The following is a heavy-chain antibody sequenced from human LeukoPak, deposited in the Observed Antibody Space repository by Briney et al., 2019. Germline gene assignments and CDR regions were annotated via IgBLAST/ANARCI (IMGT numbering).Heavy chain of an antibody. Sequence: GGSLRLSCAASGFTFDNYRMSWVRQAPGKGLEWVSTVDADGGNTYYADSVKGRFTISRDNSKSTLILQMNSLRVEDTALYYCTKRVKYGGTWDHFADWGQGTLVTVSS. J-gene: IGHJ4*02. CDR1: GFTFDNYR. D-gene: IGHD1-26*01. CDR2: VDADGGNT. V-gene: IGHV3-23*01. CDR3: TKRVKYGGTWDHFAD.